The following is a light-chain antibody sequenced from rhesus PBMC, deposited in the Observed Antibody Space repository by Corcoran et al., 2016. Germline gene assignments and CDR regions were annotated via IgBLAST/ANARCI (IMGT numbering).Light chain of an antibody. V-gene: IGKV1-36*02. CDR3: LQCYSTPRT. CDR1: QGISEY. J-gene: IGKJ1*01. Sequence: DIQMTQSPSSLSASVGDRVTITCRASQGISEYLNWYQQKPGKAPKRLIYAASSLESGVPSRFSGSGSRTDFTLTIRSLQPEDFAAYYCLQCYSTPRTFSQVTKVAIK. CDR2: AAS.